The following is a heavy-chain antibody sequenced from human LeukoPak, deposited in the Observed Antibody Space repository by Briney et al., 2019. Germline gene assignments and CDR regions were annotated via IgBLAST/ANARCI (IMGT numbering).Heavy chain of an antibody. CDR1: GGTFSSYA. J-gene: IGHJ5*02. V-gene: IGHV1-2*06. Sequence: ASVKVSCKASGGTFSSYAISWVRQAPGQGLEWMGRINPNSGGTNYAQKFQGRVTMTRDTSISTAYMELSRLRSDDTAVYYCAIYGSTSAWGQGTLVTVSS. CDR3: AIYGSTSA. D-gene: IGHD3-10*01. CDR2: INPNSGGT.